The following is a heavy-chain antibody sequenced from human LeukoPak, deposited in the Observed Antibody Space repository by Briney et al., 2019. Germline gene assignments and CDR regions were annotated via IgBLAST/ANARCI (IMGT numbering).Heavy chain of an antibody. CDR1: GYTFTGYY. CDR2: ISPKSGGT. CDR3: ARDFLHVYYYDSSGYVTGAFDI. D-gene: IGHD3-22*01. J-gene: IGHJ3*02. Sequence: ASVKVSCKASGYTFTGYYMHWVRQAPGQGLEWMGWISPKSGGTNYAQKSQGRVTMTRDTSISTAYMELSRLRSDDTAVYYCARDFLHVYYYDSSGYVTGAFDIWGQGTMVTVSS. V-gene: IGHV1-2*02.